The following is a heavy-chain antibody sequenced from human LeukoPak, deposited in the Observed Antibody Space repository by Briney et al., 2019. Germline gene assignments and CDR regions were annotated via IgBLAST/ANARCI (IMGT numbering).Heavy chain of an antibody. J-gene: IGHJ4*02. Sequence: GGSLRLSCAASGFTFNNYAMSWVRQAPGKGLEWVSAISGSGGSTYYADSVKGRFTISRDNSKNTLYLEMNSLRAEDTAVYYCAKGIRGWYYFDYWGQGTLVTVSS. CDR1: GFTFNNYA. CDR2: ISGSGGST. V-gene: IGHV3-23*01. CDR3: AKGIRGWYYFDY. D-gene: IGHD6-19*01.